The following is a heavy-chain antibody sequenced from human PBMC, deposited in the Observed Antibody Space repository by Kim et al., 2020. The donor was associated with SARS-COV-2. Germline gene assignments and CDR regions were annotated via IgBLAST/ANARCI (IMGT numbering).Heavy chain of an antibody. CDR3: AKQTATSADRDI. Sequence: GGSLRLSCAASGFTFSSSAVSWVRQAPGKGLEWLSSINGNSVSTYYADSVKGRFTISRDNAKNTLYLQMNSLRVEDTAVYYCAKQTATSADRDIWGRGT. J-gene: IGHJ2*01. D-gene: IGHD1-1*01. V-gene: IGHV3-23*01. CDR1: GFTFSSSA. CDR2: INGNSVST.